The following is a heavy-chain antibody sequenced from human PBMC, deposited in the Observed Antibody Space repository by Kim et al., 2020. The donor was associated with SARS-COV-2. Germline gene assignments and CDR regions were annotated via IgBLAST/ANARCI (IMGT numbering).Heavy chain of an antibody. V-gene: IGHV1-8*01. D-gene: IGHD6-19*01. J-gene: IGHJ5*02. Sequence: ASVKVSCKASGYTFTSYDINWVRQATGQGLEWLGWMNPNSGNTGYAEKFRGSITMTREISTNTAYMELSSLTSEDTAVYYCARNRSGQNDNWFDPWGQGTLLTVSS. CDR1: GYTFTSYD. CDR3: ARNRSGQNDNWFDP. CDR2: MNPNSGNT.